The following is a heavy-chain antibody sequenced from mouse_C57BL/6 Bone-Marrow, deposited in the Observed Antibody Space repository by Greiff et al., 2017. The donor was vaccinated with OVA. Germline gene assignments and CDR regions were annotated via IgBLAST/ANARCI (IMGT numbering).Heavy chain of an antibody. CDR2: IYPRSGNT. V-gene: IGHV1-81*01. J-gene: IGHJ4*01. CDR3: AREVYYGSSSYAMDY. Sequence: LQESGAELARPGASVKLSCKASGYTFTSYGISWVKQRTGQGLEWIGEIYPRSGNTYYNEKFKGKATLTADKSSSTAYMELRSLTSEDSAVYFCAREVYYGSSSYAMDYWGQGTSVTVSS. CDR1: GYTFTSYG. D-gene: IGHD1-1*01.